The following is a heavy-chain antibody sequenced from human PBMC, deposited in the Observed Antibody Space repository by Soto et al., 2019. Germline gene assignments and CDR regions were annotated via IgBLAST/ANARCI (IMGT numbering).Heavy chain of an antibody. D-gene: IGHD3-10*01. V-gene: IGHV1-3*01. J-gene: IGHJ6*02. CDR3: ARDNWMSRSGGYYYGRDV. Sequence: ASVKVSCKASGYTFTSYAMHWVRQAPGQRLEWMGWINAGNGNTKYSQKFQGRVTITRDTSASTAYMELSSLRSEDTAVYYCARDNWMSRSGGYYYGRDVWGQGTTVTVSS. CDR2: INAGNGNT. CDR1: GYTFTSYA.